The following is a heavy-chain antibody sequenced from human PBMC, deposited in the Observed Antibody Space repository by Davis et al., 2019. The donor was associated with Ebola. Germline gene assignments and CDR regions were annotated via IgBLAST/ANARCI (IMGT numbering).Heavy chain of an antibody. Sequence: GESLKISCATSGFPFSEYAMTWVRQAPGKGLEWISDLSITGLTNYADAVKGRFTISRDTSKNTLYLQMNSLRAEDTAIYYCAEKIAGSHPFEHWGQGTLVTVSS. J-gene: IGHJ4*02. CDR3: AEKIAGSHPFEH. CDR1: GFPFSEYA. CDR2: LSITGLT. V-gene: IGHV3-23*01. D-gene: IGHD2-21*01.